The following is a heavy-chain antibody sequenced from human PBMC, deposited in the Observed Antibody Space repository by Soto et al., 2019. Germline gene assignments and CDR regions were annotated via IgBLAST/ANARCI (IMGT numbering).Heavy chain of an antibody. CDR1: GGSISSYY. CDR3: AKDQLAVAGLNWFDP. D-gene: IGHD6-19*01. V-gene: IGHV4-59*12. J-gene: IGHJ5*02. CDR2: IYYSGST. Sequence: SETLSLTCTVSGGSISSYYWSWIRQPPGKGLEWIGYIYYSGSTNYNPFLKSRVTISVDTSKNQFSLKLNSVTAADTAVYYCAKDQLAVAGLNWFDPWGQGTLVTVSS.